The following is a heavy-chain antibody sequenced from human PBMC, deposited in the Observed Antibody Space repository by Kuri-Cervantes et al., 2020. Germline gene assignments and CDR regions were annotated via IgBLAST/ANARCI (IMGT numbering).Heavy chain of an antibody. D-gene: IGHD3-22*01. CDR2: INPSGGST. V-gene: IGHV1-46*01. Sequence: ASVKVSCKASGYTFTSYYMHWVRQAPGQGLEWMGIINPSGGSTSYAQKFQGRVTMTRDTSTSTVYMELSSLRSEDTAVYYCARAGYYYDSSGYYGDAFDIWGQWTMVTVSS. CDR3: ARAGYYYDSSGYYGDAFDI. CDR1: GYTFTSYY. J-gene: IGHJ3*02.